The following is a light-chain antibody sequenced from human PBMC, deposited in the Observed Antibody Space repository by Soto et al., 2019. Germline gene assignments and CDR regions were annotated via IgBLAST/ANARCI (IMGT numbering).Light chain of an antibody. V-gene: IGKV3-11*01. Sequence: EIVLTQSPATLSLSPGERATLSCRASQSVSSYLAWYQQKPGQAPRLLIYDASNRATGIPARFSGSGSGTDFTLTISSLEPEDFVVYYCQQRSNWRRTFGGGTKVDIK. J-gene: IGKJ4*01. CDR2: DAS. CDR3: QQRSNWRRT. CDR1: QSVSSY.